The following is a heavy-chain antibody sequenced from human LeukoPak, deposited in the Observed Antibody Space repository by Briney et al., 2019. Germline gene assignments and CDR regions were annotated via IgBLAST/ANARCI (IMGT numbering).Heavy chain of an antibody. J-gene: IGHJ4*02. Sequence: GSLRLSCAASGFTFSSYAMSWVRRAPGKGLEWVSAISGSGGSTYYADSVKGRFTISRDNSKNTLYLQMNSLRAEDTAVYYCATTFGELLSPYFDYWSQGTLVTVSS. V-gene: IGHV3-23*01. CDR1: GFTFSSYA. CDR2: ISGSGGST. D-gene: IGHD3-10*02. CDR3: ATTFGELLSPYFDY.